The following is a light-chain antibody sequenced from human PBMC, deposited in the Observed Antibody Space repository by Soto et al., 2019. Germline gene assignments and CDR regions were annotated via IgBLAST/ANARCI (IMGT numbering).Light chain of an antibody. CDR1: QSVTNSY. J-gene: IGKJ1*01. V-gene: IGKV3-20*01. CDR3: QQYATSPWT. CDR2: GAL. Sequence: ETVLTQSPGTLSLSPGERATLSCRAIQSVTNSYLAWFQQKPGQAPRLLIFGALSRATGIPDRFSGSGSGTDFTLTISRLEPEDFAVYYCQQYATSPWTFGQGTKVDIK.